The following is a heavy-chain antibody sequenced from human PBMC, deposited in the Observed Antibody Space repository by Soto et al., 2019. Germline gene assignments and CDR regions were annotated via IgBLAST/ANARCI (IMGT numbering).Heavy chain of an antibody. CDR3: ARDQTGTTNAGDY. J-gene: IGHJ4*02. Sequence: PGGSLRLSCSASGFTFSSFAMHWVRQAPGKGLQYVSGINSNGGSTYYADSVKGRFTISRDNSKNTLYLQMNSLRAEDTAVYYCARDQTGTTNAGDYWGQGTLVTVSS. V-gene: IGHV3-64*04. CDR2: INSNGGST. D-gene: IGHD1-7*01. CDR1: GFTFSSFA.